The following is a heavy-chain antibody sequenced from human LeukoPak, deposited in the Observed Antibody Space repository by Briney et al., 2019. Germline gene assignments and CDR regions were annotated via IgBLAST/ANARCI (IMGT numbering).Heavy chain of an antibody. CDR3: TTDFLRGYSGS. CDR2: IKTETVGGTT. V-gene: IGHV3-15*01. D-gene: IGHD5-12*01. Sequence: GGSLRLSCAASGFTFSNVWMTWVRQAPGKGLECVGRIKTETVGGTTDYAAPVKGRFTISRDDSKNTADLQMKSLQTEDTAVYYCTTDFLRGYSGSWGQGTLVTVSS. J-gene: IGHJ5*02. CDR1: GFTFSNVW.